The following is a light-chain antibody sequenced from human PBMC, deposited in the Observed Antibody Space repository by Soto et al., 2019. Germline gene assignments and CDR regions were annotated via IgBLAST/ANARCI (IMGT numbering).Light chain of an antibody. V-gene: IGKV3-15*01. Sequence: EIVMTQSPATLSVSPGERATLSCGASQSVSSNLAWYQQKPGQAPRLLIYGASTRATGIPARFSGSGSGTEFTLTISSLQSEDFAVYYCQQYHHSPPWTFGQGTKADIK. J-gene: IGKJ1*01. CDR1: QSVSSN. CDR3: QQYHHSPPWT. CDR2: GAS.